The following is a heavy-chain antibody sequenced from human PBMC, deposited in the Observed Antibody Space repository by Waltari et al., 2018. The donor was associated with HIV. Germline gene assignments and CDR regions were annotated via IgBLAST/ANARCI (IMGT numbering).Heavy chain of an antibody. D-gene: IGHD1-26*01. CDR1: GGSISSYY. Sequence: QVQLQESGPGLVKPSETLSLTCTVSGGSISSYYWSWIRQPPGKGLEWIGYIYYSGSTNDNPSLKSRVTISVDTSKNQFSRKLSSVTAADTAVYYCARDLTVGATVAYYYGMDVWGQGTTVTVSS. J-gene: IGHJ6*02. CDR3: ARDLTVGATVAYYYGMDV. CDR2: IYYSGST. V-gene: IGHV4-59*01.